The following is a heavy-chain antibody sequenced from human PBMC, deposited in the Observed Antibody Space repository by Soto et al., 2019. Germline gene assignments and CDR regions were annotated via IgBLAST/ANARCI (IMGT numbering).Heavy chain of an antibody. CDR3: ARAFPRSGSYYISYYYYGMDV. CDR1: GGSISSGGYY. J-gene: IGHJ6*02. V-gene: IGHV4-31*02. CDR2: IYYSGST. Sequence: SETLSLTXTVSGGSISSGGYYWSWIRQHPGKGLEWIGYIYYSGSTYYNPSLKSRVTISVDTSKNQFSLKLSSVTAADTAVYCCARAFPRSGSYYISYYYYGMDVWGQGTTVTVSS. D-gene: IGHD3-10*01.